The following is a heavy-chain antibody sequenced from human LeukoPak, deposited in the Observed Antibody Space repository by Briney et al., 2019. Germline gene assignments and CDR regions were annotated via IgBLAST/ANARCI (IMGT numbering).Heavy chain of an antibody. Sequence: WETLSLTCTVSGDSITTGYYWGWIRQPPGKGLEWIGSISHSGSTHYKPSLKSRVTISVDTSKNQFSLKLSSVTATDTAVYYCARDQGRFGELSFWGQGTLVTVSS. V-gene: IGHV4-38-2*02. J-gene: IGHJ4*02. CDR3: ARDQGRFGELSF. D-gene: IGHD3-10*01. CDR1: GDSITTGYY. CDR2: ISHSGST.